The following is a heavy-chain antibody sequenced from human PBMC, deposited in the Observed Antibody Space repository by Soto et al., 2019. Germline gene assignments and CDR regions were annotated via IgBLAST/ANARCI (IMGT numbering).Heavy chain of an antibody. Sequence: LRLSCAASGFTFSSYSMNWVRQAPGKGLEWVSSISSSSSYIYYADSVKGRFTISRDNAKNSLYLQMNSLRAEDTAVYYRARDSPDYGDFDYWGQGTLVTV. J-gene: IGHJ4*02. CDR3: ARDSPDYGDFDY. V-gene: IGHV3-21*01. CDR1: GFTFSSYS. D-gene: IGHD4-17*01. CDR2: ISSSSSYI.